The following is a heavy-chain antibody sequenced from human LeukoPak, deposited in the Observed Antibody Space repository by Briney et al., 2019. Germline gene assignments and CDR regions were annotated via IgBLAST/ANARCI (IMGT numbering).Heavy chain of an antibody. Sequence: GESPKISCKGSGYSFTSYWIGWVRQMPGKGLEWMGIIYPGDSDTRYSPSFQGQVTISADKSISTAYLQWSSLKASDTAMYYCARFASYYYDSSGYLAYWGQGTLVTVSS. D-gene: IGHD3-22*01. V-gene: IGHV5-51*01. J-gene: IGHJ4*02. CDR2: IYPGDSDT. CDR1: GYSFTSYW. CDR3: ARFASYYYDSSGYLAY.